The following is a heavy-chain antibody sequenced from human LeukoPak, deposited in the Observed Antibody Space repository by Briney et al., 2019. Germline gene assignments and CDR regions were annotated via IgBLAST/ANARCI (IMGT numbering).Heavy chain of an antibody. V-gene: IGHV3-23*01. CDR1: GFTMSHYG. CDR3: AKHFCTGLDCSLFDS. Sequence: GGSLRLSCAASGFTMSHYGVSWVRQAPGKGLEWISGIRSAVETTHYADSVKGRFIISRDDSKNALSLQLNSLRPEDTALYYCAKHFCTGLDCSLFDSWGQGTLVTVSS. CDR2: IRSAVETT. J-gene: IGHJ4*02. D-gene: IGHD3/OR15-3a*01.